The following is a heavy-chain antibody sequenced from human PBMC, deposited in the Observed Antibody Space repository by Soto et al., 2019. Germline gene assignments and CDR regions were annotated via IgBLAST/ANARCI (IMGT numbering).Heavy chain of an antibody. Sequence: GSLRLSCAGSGFTFSRYAMNWVRQAPGKGLEWVSIISSRGDRTSYAESVKGRFTISRDDSKNTLFLHMNSLGAEDTAVYYCAKETGYSYGFQPNALDVWGQGTTVTVSS. D-gene: IGHD5-18*01. J-gene: IGHJ6*02. V-gene: IGHV3-23*01. CDR2: ISSRGDRT. CDR3: AKETGYSYGFQPNALDV. CDR1: GFTFSRYA.